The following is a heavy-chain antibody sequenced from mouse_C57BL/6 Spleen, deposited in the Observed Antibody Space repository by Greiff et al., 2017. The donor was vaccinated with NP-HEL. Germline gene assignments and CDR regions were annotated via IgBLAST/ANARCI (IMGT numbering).Heavy chain of an antibody. Sequence: QVQLQQPGAELVRPGSSVKLSCKASGYTFTSYWMDWVKQRPGQGLEWIGNIYPSDSETHYNQKFKDKATLTVDKSSSTAYMQLSSLTSEDSAVYYCARQDYGSHYWYFDVWGTGTTVTVSS. CDR2: IYPSDSET. CDR1: GYTFTSYW. J-gene: IGHJ1*03. V-gene: IGHV1-61*01. D-gene: IGHD1-1*01. CDR3: ARQDYGSHYWYFDV.